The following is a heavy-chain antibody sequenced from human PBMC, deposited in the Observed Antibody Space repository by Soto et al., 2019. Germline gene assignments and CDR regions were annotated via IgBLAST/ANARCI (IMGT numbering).Heavy chain of an antibody. CDR1: GDSISSADYY. J-gene: IGHJ6*02. V-gene: IGHV4-30-4*01. D-gene: IGHD1-1*01. Sequence: SETLSLTCTVCGDSISSADYYWSWISQTPGKGLEWIGHIFYSGTTYYNPSLKSRLTISVDTSKNHFSLRLTSVTAADTAVYYCARDLWVEPELYYYGMDVWGQGTTVTVSS. CDR3: ARDLWVEPELYYYGMDV. CDR2: IFYSGTT.